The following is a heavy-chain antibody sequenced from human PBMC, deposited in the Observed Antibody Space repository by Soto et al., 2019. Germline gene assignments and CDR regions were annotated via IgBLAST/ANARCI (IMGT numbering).Heavy chain of an antibody. CDR3: SPRRVHSGMWFDP. Sequence: QITLKESGPTLVKPTQTLTLTCTFSGFSLTTGGLGVAWLRQPPGMALEWLADIYWNTGKNYSPSLQNRATITSDTSKNQVVLTVTNMDPVDTGTYYCSPRRVHSGMWFDPWGQGLLVTVSS. J-gene: IGHJ5*02. CDR2: IYWNTGK. D-gene: IGHD3-10*01. CDR1: GFSLTTGGLG. V-gene: IGHV2-5*01.